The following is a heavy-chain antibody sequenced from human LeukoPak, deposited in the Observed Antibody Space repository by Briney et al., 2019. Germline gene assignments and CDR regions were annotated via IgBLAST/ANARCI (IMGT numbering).Heavy chain of an antibody. J-gene: IGHJ3*02. CDR3: AKALYYDSGPDI. V-gene: IGHV3-23*01. CDR2: ISGSGGST. D-gene: IGHD3-22*01. Sequence: PGGSLRLSCAAPGFTFSSYAMSWVRQAPGKGLEWVSAISGSGGSTYYADSVKGRFTISRDNSKNTLYLQMNSLRAEDTAVYYCAKALYYDSGPDIWGQGTMVTVSS. CDR1: GFTFSSYA.